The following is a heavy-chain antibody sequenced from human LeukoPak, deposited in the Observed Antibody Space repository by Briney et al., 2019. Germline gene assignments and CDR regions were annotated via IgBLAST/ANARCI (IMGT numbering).Heavy chain of an antibody. J-gene: IGHJ3*02. CDR3: ASPGSDNSGGAFDI. Sequence: SETLSLTCAVYGGSFSGYYWSWIRQPPGKGLEWIGEINHSGSTNYNPSLKSRVTISVDTSKNQFSLKLSSVTAADTAVYYCASPGSDNSGGAFDIWGQGIMVTVSS. D-gene: IGHD3-10*01. CDR2: INHSGST. V-gene: IGHV4-34*01. CDR1: GGSFSGYY.